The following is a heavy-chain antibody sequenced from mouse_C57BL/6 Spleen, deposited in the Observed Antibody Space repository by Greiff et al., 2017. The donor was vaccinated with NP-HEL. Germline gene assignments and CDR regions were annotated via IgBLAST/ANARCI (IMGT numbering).Heavy chain of an antibody. CDR1: GYTFTSYW. CDR3: ARQRRLPWYFDV. D-gene: IGHD3-2*02. CDR2: IYPGSGST. V-gene: IGHV1-55*01. Sequence: QVQLQQSGAELVKPGASVKMSCKASGYTFTSYWITWVKQRPGQGLEWIGDIYPGSGSTNYNEKFKSKATLTVDTSSSTAYMQLSSLTSEDSAVYYCARQRRLPWYFDVWGTGTTVTVSS. J-gene: IGHJ1*03.